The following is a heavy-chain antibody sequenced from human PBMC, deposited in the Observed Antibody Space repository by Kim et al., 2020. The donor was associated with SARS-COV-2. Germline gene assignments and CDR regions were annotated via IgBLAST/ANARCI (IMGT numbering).Heavy chain of an antibody. CDR3: GREDYGEIDC. V-gene: IGHV3-72*01. J-gene: IGHJ4*02. Sequence: YSTDYAASVKGRFAISRDDSKNSLYLQMNSLKTEDTAVYYCGREDYGEIDCWGQGILVTVSS. CDR2: YST. D-gene: IGHD4-17*01.